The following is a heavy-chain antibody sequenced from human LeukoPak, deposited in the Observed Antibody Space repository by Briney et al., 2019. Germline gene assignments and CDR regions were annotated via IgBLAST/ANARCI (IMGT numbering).Heavy chain of an antibody. CDR1: GFTFSSCW. D-gene: IGHD4-17*01. Sequence: PGGSLRLSCAASGFTFSSCWMSWVRQAPGKGLEWVANIKQDGSEKYYVDSVKGRFTISRDNAKNSLYLQMNSLRAEDTAVYYCARDSPDYGDYTNFDYWGQGTLVTVSS. V-gene: IGHV3-7*01. CDR2: IKQDGSEK. CDR3: ARDSPDYGDYTNFDY. J-gene: IGHJ4*02.